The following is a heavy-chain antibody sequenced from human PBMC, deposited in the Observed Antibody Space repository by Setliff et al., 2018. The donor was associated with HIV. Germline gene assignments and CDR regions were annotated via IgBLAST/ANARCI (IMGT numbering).Heavy chain of an antibody. V-gene: IGHV4-39*01. CDR3: ARHSLGNIGDYIRIGAIDI. Sequence: SETLSLTCTVSGGSISSRNYYWAWIRQPPGKVLEGIGTIYYSGTTHYNPSLNSRVIISVDTSKNQFSLRLNSVTAADTAGYYWARHSLGNIGDYIRIGAIDIWGQGTMVTVSS. CDR1: GGSISSRNYY. J-gene: IGHJ3*02. D-gene: IGHD4-17*01. CDR2: IYYSGTT.